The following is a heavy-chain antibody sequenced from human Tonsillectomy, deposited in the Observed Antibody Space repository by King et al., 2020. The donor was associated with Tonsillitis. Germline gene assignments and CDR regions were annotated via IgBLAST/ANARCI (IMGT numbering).Heavy chain of an antibody. Sequence: VQLVESGGVLVQPGGSLRLSCAASGFTFSSYSMNWVRQAPGKGLVWVSYISSSSTTIYYADSVKGRFTISRDNAGNSLFLQMNGLRAEDTAVYFCTRETTYYYYMDVWGKGTTVTVS. J-gene: IGHJ6*03. CDR3: TRETTYYYYMDV. D-gene: IGHD4-11*01. V-gene: IGHV3-48*01. CDR2: ISSSSTTI. CDR1: GFTFSSYS.